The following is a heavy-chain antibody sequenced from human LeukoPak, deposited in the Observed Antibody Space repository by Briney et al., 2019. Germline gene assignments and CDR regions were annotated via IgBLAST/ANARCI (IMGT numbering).Heavy chain of an antibody. D-gene: IGHD5-24*01. CDR1: GFTFSAYW. J-gene: IGHJ3*02. CDR3: ARGRDGYNSGAFDI. CDR2: IKEDGSET. V-gene: IGHV3-7*01. Sequence: GGSLRLSCAASGFTFSAYWMSWVRQAPGKGLEWVANIKEDGSETYYVDPVKGRFTISRDSAKNSLYLQMNSLRAEDTAVYSCARGRDGYNSGAFDIWGQGTMVTVSS.